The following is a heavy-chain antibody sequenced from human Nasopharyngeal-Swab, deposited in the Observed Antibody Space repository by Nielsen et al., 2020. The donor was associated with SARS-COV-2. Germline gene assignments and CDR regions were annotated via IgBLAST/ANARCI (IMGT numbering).Heavy chain of an antibody. J-gene: IGHJ6*03. V-gene: IGHV4-34*01. Sequence: SETLSLTCVVYGGSFTSYYWGWIRQPPGKGLEWIAEIKHSGSTNYNQALKSRVTISVDTSKNQFSLKLSSVTAADTAVYYCARGLSGIVPAPILGLGPYYSYYYMDVWGKGTTVTVSS. CDR3: ARGLSGIVPAPILGLGPYYSYYYMDV. CDR1: GGSFTSYY. D-gene: IGHD2-2*01. CDR2: IKHSGST.